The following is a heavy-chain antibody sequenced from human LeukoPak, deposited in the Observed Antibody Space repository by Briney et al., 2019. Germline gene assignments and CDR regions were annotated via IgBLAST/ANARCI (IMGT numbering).Heavy chain of an antibody. CDR2: INPNSGGT. D-gene: IGHD6-19*01. V-gene: IGHV1-2*04. J-gene: IGHJ1*01. CDR3: ARDSSTGYSSGWYEWSEYFQH. Sequence: ASVKVSCKASGYTFTGYYMHWVRQAPGQGLEWMGWINPNSGGTNYAQKFQGWVTMTRDTSTSTVYMELSSLRSEDTAMYYCARDSSTGYSSGWYEWSEYFQHWGQGTLVTVSS. CDR1: GYTFTGYY.